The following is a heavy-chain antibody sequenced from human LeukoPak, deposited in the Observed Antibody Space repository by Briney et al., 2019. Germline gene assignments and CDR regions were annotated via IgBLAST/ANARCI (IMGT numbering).Heavy chain of an antibody. J-gene: IGHJ4*02. Sequence: ASVRVSCKASGYTFTIYYIHWVRQAPGQGLEWMGWINPNSGGTNYAQKFQGRVTMTRDTSISTAYMELSRLRSDDTAVCYCAREGGETYSSSWYGNDYWGQGTLVTVSS. CDR2: INPNSGGT. D-gene: IGHD6-13*01. CDR1: GYTFTIYY. CDR3: AREGGETYSSSWYGNDY. V-gene: IGHV1-2*02.